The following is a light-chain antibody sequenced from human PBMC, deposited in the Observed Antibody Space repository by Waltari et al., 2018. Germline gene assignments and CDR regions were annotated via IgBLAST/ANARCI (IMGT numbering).Light chain of an antibody. CDR3: QQYYSTPPALT. CDR2: WAS. J-gene: IGKJ4*01. CDR1: QSVLYSSNNKNY. Sequence: DIVMTQSPDSLAVSLGEGATINCKSSQSVLYSSNNKNYLAWYQQKPGQPPKLLIYWASTRESGVPDRFSGSGSGTDFTLTISSLQAEDVAVYYCQQYYSTPPALTFGGGTKVEIK. V-gene: IGKV4-1*01.